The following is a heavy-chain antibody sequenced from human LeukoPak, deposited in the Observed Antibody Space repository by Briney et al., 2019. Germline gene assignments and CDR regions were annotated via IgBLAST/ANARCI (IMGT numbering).Heavy chain of an antibody. CDR2: IYYSGST. CDR3: ARAIYCSSTSCKLYGIYYFDY. J-gene: IGHJ4*02. Sequence: SETLSLTCAVSGGSITSSSYYWGWIRQPPGKGLEWIGNIYYSGSTHYNPSLKSRVTISVDTSKNQFSLKVSSVTAADTAVYYCARAIYCSSTSCKLYGIYYFDYGGQGTLVTVSS. CDR1: GGSITSSSYY. D-gene: IGHD2-2*01. V-gene: IGHV4-39*01.